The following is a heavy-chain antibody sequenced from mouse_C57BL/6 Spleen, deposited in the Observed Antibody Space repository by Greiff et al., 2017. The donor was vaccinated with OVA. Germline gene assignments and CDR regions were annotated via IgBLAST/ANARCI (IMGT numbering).Heavy chain of an antibody. D-gene: IGHD4-1*01. J-gene: IGHJ2*01. Sequence: EVKLMESGGGLVKPGGSLKLSCAASGFTFSSYAMSWVRQTPEKRLEWVATISDGGSYTYYPDNVKGRFTISRDNAKNNLYLQMSHLKSEDTAMYYCARDELTGTYFDYWGQGTTLTVSS. CDR2: ISDGGSYT. V-gene: IGHV5-4*01. CDR1: GFTFSSYA. CDR3: ARDELTGTYFDY.